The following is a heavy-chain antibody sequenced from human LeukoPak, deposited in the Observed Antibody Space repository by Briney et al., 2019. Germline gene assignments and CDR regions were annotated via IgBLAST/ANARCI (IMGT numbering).Heavy chain of an antibody. CDR3: ARDTRYYDFWSGYRTPLYYGMDV. CDR1: GGSISSGGYY. CDR2: IYYSGST. D-gene: IGHD3-3*01. J-gene: IGHJ6*02. V-gene: IGHV4-31*03. Sequence: SETLSLTCTVSGGSISSGGYYWSWIRQHPGKGLEWIGYIYYSGSTYYNPSLKSRVTISVDTSKNQFSLKLSSVTAADTAVYYCARDTRYYDFWSGYRTPLYYGMDVWGQGTTVTVSS.